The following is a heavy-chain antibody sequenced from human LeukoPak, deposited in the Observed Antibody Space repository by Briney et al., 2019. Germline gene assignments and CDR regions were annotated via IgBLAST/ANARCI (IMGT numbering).Heavy chain of an antibody. CDR2: SNTEGTI. V-gene: IGHV3-48*02. Sequence: GGSLRLSCAASGFTFSYYSMNWVRQAPGKGLEWISYSNTEGTISYADSVKGRFTISRDNAENSLYLQMNSLRDEDTAVYFCVRDRDYAFDFWGQGTMVTVSS. J-gene: IGHJ3*01. CDR1: GFTFSYYS. CDR3: VRDRDYAFDF.